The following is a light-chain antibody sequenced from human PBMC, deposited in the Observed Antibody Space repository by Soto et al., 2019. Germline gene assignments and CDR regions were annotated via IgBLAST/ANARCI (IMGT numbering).Light chain of an antibody. V-gene: IGKV3-20*01. J-gene: IGKJ2*01. Sequence: EIVLTQSPGTLSLSPGERATLSCRASQSVSTAYLAWYQQIPGQAPRLLIYGASSRATGIQDRFSGSGSGTDVTVTISGLEPEDFAVYYCQQSGSSFYTFGQGTKLEIK. CDR1: QSVSTAY. CDR2: GAS. CDR3: QQSGSSFYT.